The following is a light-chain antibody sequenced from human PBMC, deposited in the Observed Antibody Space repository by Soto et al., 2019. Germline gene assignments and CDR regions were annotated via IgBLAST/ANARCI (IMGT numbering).Light chain of an antibody. CDR2: GAS. CDR1: QSVNRN. V-gene: IGKV3-15*01. CDR3: QQYNNRPLT. Sequence: EIVMTQSPVTLSVSPGERATFSCRASQSVNRNLAWYQQKPGQAPRLLIYGASTRATGIPARFSGSGSETEFIFSISSLQSEDFAVYYCQQYNNRPLTFGGGTKVEIK. J-gene: IGKJ4*01.